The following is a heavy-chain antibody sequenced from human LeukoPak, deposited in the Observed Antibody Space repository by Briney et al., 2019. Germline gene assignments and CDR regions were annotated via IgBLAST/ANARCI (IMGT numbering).Heavy chain of an antibody. CDR3: ASEYGYTNLRLAY. D-gene: IGHD5-18*01. CDR1: GFTFSSYT. J-gene: IGHJ4*02. CDR2: IDSSSSYI. V-gene: IGHV3-21*01. Sequence: GGALRLSCAASGFTFSSYTMNWVRQAPGKGLEWVSSIDSSSSYIYYADSVKGRFTISRDNAKNSLFLQMKRLRAEDTAVYYCASEYGYTNLRLAYWGQGTLVTVSS.